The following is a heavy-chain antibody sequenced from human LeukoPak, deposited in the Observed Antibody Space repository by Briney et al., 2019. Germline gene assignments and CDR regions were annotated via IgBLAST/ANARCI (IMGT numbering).Heavy chain of an antibody. CDR2: IDPSDSYT. D-gene: IGHD6-13*01. CDR1: GYSFTSYW. CDR3: ARAGGYSSSWTFDY. J-gene: IGHJ4*02. V-gene: IGHV5-10-1*01. Sequence: KPGESLKISCKGSGYSFTSYWISWVRQMPGKGLEWMGRIDPSDSYTNYSPSFQGHVTISADKSISTACLQWSSLKASDTAMYYCARAGGYSSSWTFDYWGQGTLVTVSS.